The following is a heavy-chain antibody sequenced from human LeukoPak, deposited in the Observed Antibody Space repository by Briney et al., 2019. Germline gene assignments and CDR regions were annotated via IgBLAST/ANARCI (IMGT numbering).Heavy chain of an antibody. Sequence: SQTLSLTCAISGDSVSSNSVTWNWIRQSPSRGLEWLGRTYYRSTWYNDYAVSVRGRITVNPDTSKNQFSLHLNSVTPEDTAVYYCAGRLTQYDCFDPWGQGVLVTVSS. V-gene: IGHV6-1*01. CDR2: TYYRSTWYN. CDR3: AGRLTQYDCFDP. D-gene: IGHD2-2*01. J-gene: IGHJ5*02. CDR1: GDSVSSNSVT.